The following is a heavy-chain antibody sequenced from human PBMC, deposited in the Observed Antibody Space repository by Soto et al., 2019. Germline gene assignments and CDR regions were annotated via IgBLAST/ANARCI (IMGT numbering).Heavy chain of an antibody. V-gene: IGHV4-59*01. J-gene: IGHJ4*02. CDR1: GGSISSYY. D-gene: IGHD4-17*01. CDR3: ARASPYGDYALDY. Sequence: QVQLQESGPGLVKPSETLSLTCTVSGGSISSYYWIWIRQPPGKGLEWIGYISYSGSTNYNPSLKSRPTISVDTSKNQFSLKLRSVTAADTAVYYCARASPYGDYALDYWSQGTLVTVSS. CDR2: ISYSGST.